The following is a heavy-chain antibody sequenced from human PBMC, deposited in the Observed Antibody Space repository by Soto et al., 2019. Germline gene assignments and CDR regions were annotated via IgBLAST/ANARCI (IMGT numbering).Heavy chain of an antibody. V-gene: IGHV3-30*18. CDR1: GFTFSSYG. D-gene: IGHD3-22*01. CDR3: AKVLVIVVPIRDDDAFEI. Sequence: QVQLVESGGGVVQPGRSLRLSCAASGFTFSSYGMHWVRQAPGKGLEWVAVISYDGSNKYYADSVKGRFTISRDNSKNTLYLQMNSLRAEDTAVYYCAKVLVIVVPIRDDDAFEIWGQGTMVTVSS. J-gene: IGHJ3*02. CDR2: ISYDGSNK.